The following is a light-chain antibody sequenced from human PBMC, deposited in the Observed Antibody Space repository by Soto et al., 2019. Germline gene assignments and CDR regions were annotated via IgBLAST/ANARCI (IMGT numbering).Light chain of an antibody. Sequence: ELVLPQSKGTISFSPVQISPLSCLSSQSVRGNNLAWYRQKPGQAPRLLIFGASSRATGIPDRFSGSGSGTDFTLTITRLAREDFAVYYCQDFDSPQWTFGQGHKVDI. CDR1: QSVRGNN. CDR3: QDFDSPQWT. CDR2: GAS. J-gene: IGKJ1*01. V-gene: IGKV3-20*01.